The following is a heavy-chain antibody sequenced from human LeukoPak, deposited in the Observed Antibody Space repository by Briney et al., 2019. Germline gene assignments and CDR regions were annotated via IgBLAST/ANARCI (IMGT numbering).Heavy chain of an antibody. CDR3: AIGRAGPRDAFNV. J-gene: IGHJ3*01. Sequence: ASVKVSCKASGYTFTGYYMHWVRQAPGQGLQWMGWINTNTGSPTYAQAFTGRFVFSLDTSVSTPYLQISSLKAEDTAVYYCAIGRAGPRDAFNVWGQGTTVTVSS. CDR1: GYTFTGYY. CDR2: INTNTGSP. V-gene: IGHV7-4-1*02.